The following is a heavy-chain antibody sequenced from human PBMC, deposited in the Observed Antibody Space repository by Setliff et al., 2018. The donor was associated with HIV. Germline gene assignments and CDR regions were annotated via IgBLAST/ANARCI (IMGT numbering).Heavy chain of an antibody. D-gene: IGHD2-15*01. CDR1: GGSISSYGYS. V-gene: IGHV4-31*03. Sequence: SETLSLTCTISGGSISSYGYSWSWIRQLPGKDLEWIGYIYYSGSTYYNPSLKSRVTISGDTSKNQFSLKLSSVTAADTAVYYCARVPIVAVVTATPPAFDIWGQGTMVTVSS. CDR2: IYYSGST. J-gene: IGHJ3*02. CDR3: ARVPIVAVVTATPPAFDI.